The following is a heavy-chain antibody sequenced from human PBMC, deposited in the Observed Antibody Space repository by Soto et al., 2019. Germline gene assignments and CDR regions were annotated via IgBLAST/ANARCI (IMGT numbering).Heavy chain of an antibody. J-gene: IGHJ5*02. CDR1: GGTFGSYP. V-gene: IGHV1-69*02. CDR2: IIPILNIA. Sequence: QVQLVQSGAEVKKPGSSVKVSCKASGGTFGSYPISWVRQAPGQGLEWMGRIIPILNIANYAQKFQGRVTLTADKSTNTAYMDLSSLRSEDTAVYYCARTRAATDSLYWFDPWGQGTLVTVSS. CDR3: ARTRAATDSLYWFDP. D-gene: IGHD2-21*01.